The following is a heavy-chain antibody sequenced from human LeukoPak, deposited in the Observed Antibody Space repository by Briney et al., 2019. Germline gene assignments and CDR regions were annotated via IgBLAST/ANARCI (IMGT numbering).Heavy chain of an antibody. D-gene: IGHD4-11*01. CDR2: IYYSGSA. Sequence: SETLSLTCTVSGASINNYHWSWIRQPPGKGLEWMGYIYYSGSASYNPSFRSRVTISVDTSKNQFSLKLSSVTAADTAVYYCARASVTYYYYYYMDVWGKGTTVTVSS. CDR3: ARASVTYYYYYYMDV. J-gene: IGHJ6*03. V-gene: IGHV4-59*01. CDR1: GASINNYH.